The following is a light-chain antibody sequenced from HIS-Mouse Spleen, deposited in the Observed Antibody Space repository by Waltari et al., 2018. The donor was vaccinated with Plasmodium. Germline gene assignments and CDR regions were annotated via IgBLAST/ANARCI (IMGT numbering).Light chain of an antibody. CDR3: SSYAGSNNYV. J-gene: IGLJ1*01. Sequence: QSALTQPPSASGSPGQSVTISCTGTSSDVGGYNSVSWYHQHPGQAPKLMIYEVSKRPSGVPDRFSGSKSGNTASLTVSGLQAEDEADYYCSSYAGSNNYVFGTGTKVTVL. V-gene: IGLV2-8*01. CDR2: EVS. CDR1: SSDVGGYNS.